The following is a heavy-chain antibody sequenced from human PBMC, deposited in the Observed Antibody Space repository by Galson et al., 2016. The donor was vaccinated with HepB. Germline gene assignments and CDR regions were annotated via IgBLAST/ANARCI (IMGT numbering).Heavy chain of an antibody. CDR1: GFTFSTYS. CDR2: ITSGSSTI. Sequence: SLRLSCAASGFTFSTYSMNWVRQAPGKGLEWISYITSGSSTIYYADSVKGRFTISRDNAKNSLYLQMNSLRAEDTAVYYCARENGSSWYVFDYWGQGTLVTVSS. CDR3: ARENGSSWYVFDY. D-gene: IGHD6-13*01. J-gene: IGHJ4*02. V-gene: IGHV3-48*01.